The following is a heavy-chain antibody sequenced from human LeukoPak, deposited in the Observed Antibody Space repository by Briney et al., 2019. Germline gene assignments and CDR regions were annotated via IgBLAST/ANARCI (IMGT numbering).Heavy chain of an antibody. CDR2: TYDRSKGYY. V-gene: IGHV6-1*01. CDR1: GDSVSSNSAA. CDR3: ARGVFSHWFDP. Sequence: PSQTLSLTCAISGDSVSSNSAAWNWTRQSPSRGLECLGRTYDRSKGYYDYAVSVKSRIPITPDTSKNQCSLQLNSVTPEDTAVYYCARGVFSHWFDPWGQGTLVIVSS. J-gene: IGHJ5*02.